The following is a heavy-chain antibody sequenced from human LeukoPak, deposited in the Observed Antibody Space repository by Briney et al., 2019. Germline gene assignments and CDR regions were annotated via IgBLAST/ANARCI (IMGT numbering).Heavy chain of an antibody. CDR1: GFTFSDYY. D-gene: IGHD3-10*01. CDR3: ARSSYTSGSSYFDY. V-gene: IGHV3-11*03. CDR2: ISSTTSYT. J-gene: IGHJ4*02. Sequence: GGSLSLSCAASGFTFSDYYMSWIRQAPGKGLKCLSYISSTTSYTDYADSVKGRFTISRDNAKNSLYLQMNSLRAEDTAVYYCARSSYTSGSSYFDYWGQGTQVTVSA.